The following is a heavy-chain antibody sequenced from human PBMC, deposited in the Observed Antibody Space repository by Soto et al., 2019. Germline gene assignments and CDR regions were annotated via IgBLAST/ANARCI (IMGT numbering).Heavy chain of an antibody. J-gene: IGHJ3*02. D-gene: IGHD1-26*01. CDR2: IYYSGST. CDR1: GGSISSYY. Sequence: SETLSLTCTVSGGSISSYYWSWIRQPPGKGLEWIGYIYYSGSTNYNPSLKSRVTISVDTSKNQFSLKLSSVTAADTAVYYCARVAGATLDDAFDIWGQGTMVTVSS. V-gene: IGHV4-59*12. CDR3: ARVAGATLDDAFDI.